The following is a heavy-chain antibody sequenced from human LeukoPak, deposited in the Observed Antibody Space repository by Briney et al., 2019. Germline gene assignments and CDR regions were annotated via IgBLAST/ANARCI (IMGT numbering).Heavy chain of an antibody. CDR2: ISGSGGST. V-gene: IGHV3-23*01. Sequence: PGASLRLSCAASGFTFSSYAMSWVRQAPGKGLEWVSAISGSGGSTYYADSAKGRFTISRDNSKNTLYLQMNSLRAEDTAVYYCAKATAILYYYYGMDVWGQGTTVTVSS. J-gene: IGHJ6*02. D-gene: IGHD2-21*02. CDR1: GFTFSSYA. CDR3: AKATAILYYYYGMDV.